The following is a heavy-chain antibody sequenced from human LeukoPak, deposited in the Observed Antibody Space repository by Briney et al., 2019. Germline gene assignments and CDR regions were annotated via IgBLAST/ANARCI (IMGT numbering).Heavy chain of an antibody. CDR2: INPNSGGT. D-gene: IGHD6-19*01. CDR1: GYTFTGYY. J-gene: IGHJ4*02. CDR3: ARPGYSSGWYVDY. Sequence: ASVKVSCKASGYTFTGYYMHWVRQAPGQGLEWMGWINPNSGGTNYAQKFQGRVTMTRDTSISTAYMELSRLRSDDTAVCYCARPGYSSGWYVDYWGQGTLVTVSS. V-gene: IGHV1-2*02.